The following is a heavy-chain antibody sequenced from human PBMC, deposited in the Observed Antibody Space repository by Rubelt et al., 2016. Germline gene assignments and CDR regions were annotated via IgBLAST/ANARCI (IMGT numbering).Heavy chain of an antibody. D-gene: IGHD2-2*01. CDR2: GNPNSGGT. V-gene: IGHV1-2*06. CDR3: TCAPGAQPNYYYYYGMDV. J-gene: IGHJ6*02. Sequence: RGNPNSGGTNYAQKFQGRVTMTRDTSISTAYMELSRLRSDDTAVYYCTCAPGAQPNYYYYYGMDVWGQGTTVTVSS.